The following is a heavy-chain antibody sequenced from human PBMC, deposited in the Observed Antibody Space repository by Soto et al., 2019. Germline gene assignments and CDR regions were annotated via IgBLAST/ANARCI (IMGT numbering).Heavy chain of an antibody. Sequence: PSETLSLTCSVSGFTFSTYAMNWVRQAPGKGLEWVSALSGSGGTTYYADSVRGRFTISRDNSKNTLFLQMSSLRAEDTALYYCAKQRAGYGSGSDTFYFDFWGQGTLVTVSS. CDR3: AKQRAGYGSGSDTFYFDF. CDR2: LSGSGGTT. J-gene: IGHJ4*02. D-gene: IGHD3-10*01. CDR1: GFTFSTYA. V-gene: IGHV3-23*01.